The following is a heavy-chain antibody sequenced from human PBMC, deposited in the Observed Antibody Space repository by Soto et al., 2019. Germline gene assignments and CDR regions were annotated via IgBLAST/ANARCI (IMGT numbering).Heavy chain of an antibody. Sequence: QVQLVESGGGVVQPGRSLRLSCAASGFTFSTYGMHWVRQAPGKGLEWVAVISYDGSNKYYADYVKGRFTISRDNSKNTLYLKMSSLRAEATAVYSCAHGFSYSVIDYWGQGTLVTVSS. J-gene: IGHJ4*02. CDR3: AHGFSYSVIDY. D-gene: IGHD5-18*01. V-gene: IGHV3-30*03. CDR2: ISYDGSNK. CDR1: GFTFSTYG.